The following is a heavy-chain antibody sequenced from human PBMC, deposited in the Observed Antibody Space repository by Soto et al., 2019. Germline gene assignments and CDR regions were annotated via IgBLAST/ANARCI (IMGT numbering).Heavy chain of an antibody. CDR1: GYTFTSYG. V-gene: IGHV1-18*01. CDR3: AKERDTVDACEF. J-gene: IGHJ3*01. CDR2: ISAYNGNT. D-gene: IGHD5-18*01. Sequence: ASLKLSCKASGYTFTSYGISWVRQAPGQGLEWMGWISAYNGNTNYAQKLQGRVTMTTDTSTSTAYMELRSLRSDDTAVYYCAKERDTVDACEFWGHGTGVTVPS.